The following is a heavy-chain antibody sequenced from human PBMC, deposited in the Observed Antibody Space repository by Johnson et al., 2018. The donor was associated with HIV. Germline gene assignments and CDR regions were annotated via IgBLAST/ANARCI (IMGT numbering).Heavy chain of an antibody. CDR2: IYSGCST. V-gene: IGHV3-66*01. D-gene: IGHD2-2*01. Sequence: VQLVESGGRLVKPGGSLRLSCAASGFTFSSYWMSWVRQAPGKGLYWVSVIYSGCSTYYADSVKGRFTISRDNSKNTLYLQMTSLRAEDTAVYYCARSTPRYYAFDIWGQGTMVTVSS. CDR3: ARSTPRYYAFDI. J-gene: IGHJ3*02. CDR1: GFTFSSYW.